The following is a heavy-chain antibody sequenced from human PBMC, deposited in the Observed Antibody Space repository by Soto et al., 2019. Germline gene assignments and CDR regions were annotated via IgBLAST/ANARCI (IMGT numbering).Heavy chain of an antibody. Sequence: ALVKVSCKASGYTFTNFSITWVRQAPGQGLEWMGWISAYNGVTNYAQNLQGRVTMTTDTSTTTAYMELSGLRSDDTAVYYCARVMSGLLPFDYWGQGTLVTVSS. D-gene: IGHD2-21*01. V-gene: IGHV1-18*01. CDR2: ISAYNGVT. CDR3: ARVMSGLLPFDY. J-gene: IGHJ4*02. CDR1: GYTFTNFS.